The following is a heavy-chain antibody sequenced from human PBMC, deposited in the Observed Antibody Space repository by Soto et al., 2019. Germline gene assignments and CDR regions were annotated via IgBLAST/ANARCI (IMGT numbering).Heavy chain of an antibody. V-gene: IGHV3-21*01. D-gene: IGHD2-15*01. Sequence: GGSLRLSCAASGFTFSSYSMNWVRQAPGKGLEWVSSISSSSSYIYYADSVKGRFTISRDNAKNSLYLQMNSLRAEDTAVYYCARGRDYTAMAGYCSGGSCYNYYYMDVWAKGTKVTVSS. CDR3: ARGRDYTAMAGYCSGGSCYNYYYMDV. CDR1: GFTFSSYS. CDR2: ISSSSSYI. J-gene: IGHJ6*03.